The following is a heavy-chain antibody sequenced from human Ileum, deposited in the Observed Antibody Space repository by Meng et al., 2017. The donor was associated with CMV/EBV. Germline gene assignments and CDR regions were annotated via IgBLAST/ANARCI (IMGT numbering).Heavy chain of an antibody. Sequence: GESLKISCAASGFTFNNFAMHWVRQAPGKGLEWVAVLSYDGNNNYYADSVRGRFTISRDNSKNTLYLQMNGLRAEDTAVYYCVRGQFWTDPSPLNYFDDWGQGTLVTVSS. D-gene: IGHD3/OR15-3a*01. CDR2: LSYDGNNN. CDR3: VRGQFWTDPSPLNYFDD. CDR1: GFTFNNFA. V-gene: IGHV3-30*04. J-gene: IGHJ4*02.